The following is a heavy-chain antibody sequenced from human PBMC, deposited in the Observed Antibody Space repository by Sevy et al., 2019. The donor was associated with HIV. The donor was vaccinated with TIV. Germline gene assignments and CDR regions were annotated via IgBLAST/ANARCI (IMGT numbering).Heavy chain of an antibody. CDR1: GFTFEDYA. J-gene: IGHJ4*02. D-gene: IGHD3-22*01. Sequence: GGSLRLSCAGSGFTFEDYALHWVRQAPGQGLEWVAGINWNSGSLDYADSVKGRFTISRDDAKNSLYLQMDTLRTEDTGLYYCAKTPMTEYDPCFDFWGQGTLVTVSS. CDR3: AKTPMTEYDPCFDF. V-gene: IGHV3-9*01. CDR2: INWNSGSL.